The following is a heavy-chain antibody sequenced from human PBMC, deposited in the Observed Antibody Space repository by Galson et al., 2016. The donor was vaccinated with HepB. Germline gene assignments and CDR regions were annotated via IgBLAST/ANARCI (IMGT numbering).Heavy chain of an antibody. CDR3: AKGEAGTTSGGWYFDL. CDR1: GFTFSSYA. V-gene: IGHV3-23*01. D-gene: IGHD1-7*01. Sequence: SLRLSCAASGFTFSSYAMSWVRQAPGKGLEWVSSISYRGFSTYYADSVKGRFTMSTDNSNNARYLQMNSLRVEDTAGYYCAKGEAGTTSGGWYFDLWGRGTLVTVSS. J-gene: IGHJ2*01. CDR2: ISYRGFST.